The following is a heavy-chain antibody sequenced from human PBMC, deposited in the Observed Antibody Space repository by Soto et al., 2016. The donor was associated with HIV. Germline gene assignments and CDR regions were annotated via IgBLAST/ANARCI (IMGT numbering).Heavy chain of an antibody. CDR3: ARVDRYSVYDGYSYGPLDY. CDR2: ISGYKGDT. J-gene: IGHJ4*02. CDR1: GYTFTSYG. D-gene: IGHD5-18*01. Sequence: QVQLVQSGGEVKKPGASVKVSCKTSGYTFTSYGISWVRQAPGQGLEWMGWISGYKGDTNYAQKLQGRVTMTTDTSTSTVYMELRSLKSDDTAVYYCARVDRYSVYDGYSYGPLDYWAREPWSPSPQ. V-gene: IGHV1-18*01.